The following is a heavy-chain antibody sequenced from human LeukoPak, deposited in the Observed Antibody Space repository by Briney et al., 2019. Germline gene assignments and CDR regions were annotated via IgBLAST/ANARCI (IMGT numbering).Heavy chain of an antibody. V-gene: IGHV1-2*02. J-gene: IGHJ4*02. CDR3: ARGGAFCSITTCHEFDH. CDR2: TNPSTGGT. CDR1: GYTFTGSY. Sequence: ASVKVSCKTSGYTFTGSYLHWVRQVPGQGLEWMGWTNPSTGGTKSAQQFEGRVTMTRDTSNTTGYLELRSLRLDDTAAYYCARGGAFCSITTCHEFDHWGQGTLVIVSS. D-gene: IGHD2-2*01.